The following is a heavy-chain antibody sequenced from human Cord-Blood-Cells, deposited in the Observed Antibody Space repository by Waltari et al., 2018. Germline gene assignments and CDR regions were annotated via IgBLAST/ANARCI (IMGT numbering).Heavy chain of an antibody. D-gene: IGHD3-3*01. CDR1: GFPFSTYS. Sequence: EVQLVESGGGWVKPGGSLRPSGAASGFPFSTYSRNWSSQAQGLEWVSSISSSSSYIYYADSVKGRFTISRDNAKNSLYLQMNSLRAEDTAVYYCARDYDFWSGYYFFAFDIWGQGTMVTVSS. CDR3: ARDYDFWSGYYFFAFDI. J-gene: IGHJ3*02. V-gene: IGHV3-21*01. CDR2: ISSSSSYI.